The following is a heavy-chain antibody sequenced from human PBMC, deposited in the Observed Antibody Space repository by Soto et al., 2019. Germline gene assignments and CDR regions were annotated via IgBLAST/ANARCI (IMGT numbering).Heavy chain of an antibody. CDR3: AKSVAAAGYYYYYGMDV. D-gene: IGHD6-13*01. V-gene: IGHV3-23*01. CDR1: GFTFSNAW. CDR2: ISGSGGST. J-gene: IGHJ6*02. Sequence: GGSLRLSCAASGFTFSNAWMSWVRQAPGKGLEWVSAISGSGGSTYFADSVKGRFTISRDNSKDTLYLQMNSLRAEDAAIYYCAKSVAAAGYYYYYGMDVWGQGTTVTVSS.